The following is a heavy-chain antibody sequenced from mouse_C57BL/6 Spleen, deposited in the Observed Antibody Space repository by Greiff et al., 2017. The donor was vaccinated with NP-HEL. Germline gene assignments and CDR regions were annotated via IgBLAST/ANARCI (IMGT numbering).Heavy chain of an antibody. CDR2: INSDGGST. J-gene: IGHJ4*01. Sequence: EVQLVESGGGLVQPGESLKLSCESNEYEFPSHDMSWVRKTPEKRLELVAAINSDGGSTYYPDTMERRFIISRDNTKKTLYLQMSSLRSEDTALYYCARHGITTGKDYYAMDYWGQGTSVTVSS. D-gene: IGHD2-4*01. V-gene: IGHV5-2*01. CDR3: ARHGITTGKDYYAMDY. CDR1: EYEFPSHD.